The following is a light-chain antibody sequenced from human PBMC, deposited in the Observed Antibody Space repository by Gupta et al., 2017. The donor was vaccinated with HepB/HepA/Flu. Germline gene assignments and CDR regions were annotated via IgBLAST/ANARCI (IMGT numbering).Light chain of an antibody. Sequence: EIVMTQSPATLSVSPGERATLSCRASQSVSSNLSWYQQKPGQAPRLLIYGSSTRATGIPARFSGSGSGTEFTLTISILQSEDFAFDYCQQYHNSTPLPTFGPGTKVDIK. J-gene: IGKJ3*01. V-gene: IGKV3-15*01. CDR3: QQYHNSTPLPT. CDR2: GSS. CDR1: QSVSSN.